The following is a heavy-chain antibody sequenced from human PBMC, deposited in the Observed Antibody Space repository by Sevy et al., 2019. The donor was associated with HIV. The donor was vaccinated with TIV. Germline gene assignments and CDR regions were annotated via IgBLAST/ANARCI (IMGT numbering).Heavy chain of an antibody. Sequence: GGSLRLSCAASGFTFSSYGMYWVRQAPGKGLEWVAVIWYDGSNKYYADSVKGRFTISRDNSKNTLYLQMNSLRAEDTAVYYCARGIAAPNYYYYGMDVWGQGTTVTVSS. V-gene: IGHV3-33*01. J-gene: IGHJ6*02. CDR3: ARGIAAPNYYYYGMDV. CDR2: IWYDGSNK. CDR1: GFTFSSYG. D-gene: IGHD6-13*01.